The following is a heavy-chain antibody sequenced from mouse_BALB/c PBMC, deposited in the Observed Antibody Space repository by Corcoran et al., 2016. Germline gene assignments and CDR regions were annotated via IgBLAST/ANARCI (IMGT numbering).Heavy chain of an antibody. J-gene: IGHJ2*01. CDR2: ILPGSGST. CDR1: GYTFSSYW. CDR3: ANWDEDY. V-gene: IGHV1-9*01. Sequence: QVQLQQSGAELMKPGDSVKISCKATGYTFSSYWIEWVKQRPGHGLEWIGEILPGSGSTNYNEKFKGKATFTADTSSNTAYMQLSSLTSEDSAVYYCANWDEDYWGQGTTLTVSS. D-gene: IGHD4-1*01.